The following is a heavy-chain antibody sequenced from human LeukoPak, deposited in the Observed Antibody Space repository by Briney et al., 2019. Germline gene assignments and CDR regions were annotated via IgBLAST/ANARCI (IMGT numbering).Heavy chain of an antibody. CDR1: GYTLTELS. D-gene: IGHD3-10*01. Sequence: ASVKVSCKVSGYTLTELSMHWVRQAPGKGLEWMGGFDPEDGETIYAQKFQGRVTMTEDTSTDTAYMELSSLRSEDTAVYYCATGGEAGRFGESQTRLYYWGQGTLVTVSS. J-gene: IGHJ4*02. V-gene: IGHV1-24*01. CDR3: ATGGEAGRFGESQTRLYY. CDR2: FDPEDGET.